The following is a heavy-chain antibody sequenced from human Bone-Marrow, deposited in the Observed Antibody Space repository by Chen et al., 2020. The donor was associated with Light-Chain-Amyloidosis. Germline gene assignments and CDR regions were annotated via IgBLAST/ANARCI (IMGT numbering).Heavy chain of an antibody. D-gene: IGHD3-10*01. CDR2: FDPEDGET. J-gene: IGHJ6*02. CDR3: ATDYRMVRGVTPNYYYYGMDV. CDR1: GYTLTELS. Sequence: QVQLVQSGAEVKKPGASVKVSCKVSGYTLTELSMHWVRQAPGKGLEWMGGFDPEDGETIYAQKFQGRVTMTEDTSTDTAYMELSSLRSEDTAVYYCATDYRMVRGVTPNYYYYGMDVWGQGTTVTVSS. V-gene: IGHV1-24*01.